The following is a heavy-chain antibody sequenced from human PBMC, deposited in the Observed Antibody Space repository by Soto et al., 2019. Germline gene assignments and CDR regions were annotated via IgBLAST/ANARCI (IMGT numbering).Heavy chain of an antibody. CDR1: GYTFTSYG. J-gene: IGHJ4*02. Sequence: ASVKVSCKASGYTFTSYGISWVRQAPGQGLXWMXXXXAXYXNXXXXXXLQGRVTMTTDTSTSTAYMELRSLRSADTAVYYCAGGIAVAGPLDYWGQGTLVTVSS. D-gene: IGHD6-19*01. CDR3: AGGIAVAGPLDY. V-gene: IGHV1-18*04. CDR2: XXAXYXNX.